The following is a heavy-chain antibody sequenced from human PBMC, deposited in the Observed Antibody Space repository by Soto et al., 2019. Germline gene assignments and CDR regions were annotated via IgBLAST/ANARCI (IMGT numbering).Heavy chain of an antibody. V-gene: IGHV4-34*01. Sequence: QVQLQQWGAGLLKPSETLSLTCAVYGGPVSGYFWTWIRQPPGKGLGWVWEISHSVSTNYNPSLKSRVTKSIDTSTNQFSLELTSVPAAATAVYYCARQGNPRGVHYWGHGILVTVS. CDR1: GGPVSGYF. D-gene: IGHD3-10*01. J-gene: IGHJ4*01. CDR2: ISHSVST. CDR3: ARQGNPRGVHY.